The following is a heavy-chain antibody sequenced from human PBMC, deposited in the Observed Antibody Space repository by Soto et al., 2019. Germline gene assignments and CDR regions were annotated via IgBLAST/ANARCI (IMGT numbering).Heavy chain of an antibody. V-gene: IGHV3-30*18. D-gene: IGHD2-15*01. Sequence: QVQLVESGGGVVQPGRSLRLSCAASGFTFDNYGLHWVRQAPGKGLEWVAVISYDGSKKFYADSVTGRFTISRDNSKNTLSLQINTLRVEDAAVYYCAKDLDVVVVVTATRGLDVWGQGTTVTVSS. J-gene: IGHJ6*02. CDR3: AKDLDVVVVVTATRGLDV. CDR1: GFTFDNYG. CDR2: ISYDGSKK.